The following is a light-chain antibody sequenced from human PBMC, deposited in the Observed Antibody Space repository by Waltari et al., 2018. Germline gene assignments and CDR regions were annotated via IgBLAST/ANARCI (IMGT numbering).Light chain of an antibody. CDR3: QQYHSYSPYT. CDR2: KAS. J-gene: IGKJ2*01. Sequence: DIQMTQSPSILSASVGDRVTLTCRASQTISISLAWYQQKPGKAPNLLIYKASTLESGVPSRFSGSGSGTEFTLTISSLQPDDFATYYCQQYHSYSPYTFGQGTTLDIK. CDR1: QTISIS. V-gene: IGKV1-5*03.